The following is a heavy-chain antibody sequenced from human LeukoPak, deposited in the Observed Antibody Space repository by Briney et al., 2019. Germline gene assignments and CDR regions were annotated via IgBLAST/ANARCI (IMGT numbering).Heavy chain of an antibody. CDR3: ARVNPIVADHFDY. CDR1: GGSISSHY. Sequence: SETLSLTCTVSGGSISSHYWSWLRQPAGKGLEWIGRIYTSGSTNYNPSLKSRVTMSVDTSKNQFSLKLSSVTAADTAVYYCARVNPIVADHFDYWGQGTLVTVSS. J-gene: IGHJ4*02. V-gene: IGHV4-4*07. D-gene: IGHD2-15*01. CDR2: IYTSGST.